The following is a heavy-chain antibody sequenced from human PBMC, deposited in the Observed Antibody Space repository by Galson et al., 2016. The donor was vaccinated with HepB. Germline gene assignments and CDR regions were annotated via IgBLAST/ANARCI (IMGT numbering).Heavy chain of an antibody. CDR1: GFSFSSYG. J-gene: IGHJ4*02. V-gene: IGHV3-74*03. D-gene: IGHD4-23*01. CDR3: ARDLWRGGRIDY. Sequence: SLRLSCATSGFSFSSYGMHWVRQSPGMGLVWVSRISSDGLTTTYADSVKGRFTISRDNGRNTLYLQMNSLRAEDTAVYYCARDLWRGGRIDYWGQGTLVTVSS. CDR2: ISSDGLTT.